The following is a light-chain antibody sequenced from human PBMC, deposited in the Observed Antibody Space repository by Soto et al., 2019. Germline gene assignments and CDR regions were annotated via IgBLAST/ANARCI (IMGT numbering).Light chain of an antibody. CDR1: QSVSSN. Sequence: EIVMTQSPSTLSVSPGERVTLSCRASQSVSSNLAWYQQKVGQAPRLLIYNSYSRATGIPDRFSGSGSGTDFTLTISRLEPEDFAFYYCQQRGNFWTFGQGTKVDIK. CDR2: NSY. J-gene: IGKJ1*01. CDR3: QQRGNFWT. V-gene: IGKV3D-20*02.